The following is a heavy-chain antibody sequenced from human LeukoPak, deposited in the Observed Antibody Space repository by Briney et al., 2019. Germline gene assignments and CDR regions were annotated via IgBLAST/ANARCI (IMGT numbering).Heavy chain of an antibody. D-gene: IGHD3-10*01. J-gene: IGHJ5*02. CDR1: GGSITTSTYY. CDR2: IYYSGYT. CDR3: ARHPLWFGELFGWFDP. V-gene: IGHV4-39*01. Sequence: SETLSLTCTVSGGSITTSTYYWGWIRQPPGKGLEWIGTIYYSGYTYYNPSLESRVTIFVDTSKNQFSLKLSSVTAADTAVYYCARHPLWFGELFGWFDPWGQGTLVTVSS.